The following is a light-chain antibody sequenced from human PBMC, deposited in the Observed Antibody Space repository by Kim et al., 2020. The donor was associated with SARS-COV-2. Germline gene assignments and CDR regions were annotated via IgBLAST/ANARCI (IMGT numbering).Light chain of an antibody. CDR3: QQYNNWRT. V-gene: IGKV3-15*01. Sequence: EIVMTQSPATLSVSPGERATLSCRASQSVSSNLAWYQQKPGQAPRLLIYGTSTRATGIPARFSGSGSGTEFTLTISSLQSEDFAVYYCQQYNNWRTFGQVTNWRS. CDR1: QSVSSN. CDR2: GTS. J-gene: IGKJ2*02.